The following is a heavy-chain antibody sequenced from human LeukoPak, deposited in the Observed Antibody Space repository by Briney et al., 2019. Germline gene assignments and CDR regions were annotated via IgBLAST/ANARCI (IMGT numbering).Heavy chain of an antibody. CDR3: ARFPHTADSY. Sequence: ASVKVSCKASGYTFTNYYIYWVRQAPGQGLEWMGIINPRGGSTSYAQKFQGRVTMTRDTSISTGYMELSMLNSDDTAVYYCARFPHTADSYWGQGTLVTVSS. V-gene: IGHV1-46*01. J-gene: IGHJ4*02. D-gene: IGHD5-18*01. CDR2: INPRGGST. CDR1: GYTFTNYY.